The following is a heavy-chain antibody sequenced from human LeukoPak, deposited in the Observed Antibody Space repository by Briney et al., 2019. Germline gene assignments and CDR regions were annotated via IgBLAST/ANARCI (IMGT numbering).Heavy chain of an antibody. D-gene: IGHD3-22*01. Sequence: SETLSLTCTVSGGSISSYYWSWIRLPPGKGLEWIGYIYYSGSTNYNPSLKSRVTISVDTSKNQFSLKLSSVTAADTAVYYCARADSSHWFDPWGQGTLVTVSS. CDR3: ARADSSHWFDP. V-gene: IGHV4-59*01. CDR1: GGSISSYY. CDR2: IYYSGST. J-gene: IGHJ5*02.